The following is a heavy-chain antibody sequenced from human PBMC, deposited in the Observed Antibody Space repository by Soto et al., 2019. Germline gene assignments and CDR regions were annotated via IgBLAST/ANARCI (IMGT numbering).Heavy chain of an antibody. J-gene: IGHJ3*02. D-gene: IGHD4-17*01. Sequence: GSLRLCCADSGVTCSTYSMSWVRQAPGKGLEWVSAISGSGDKICYADSVKGRFTISRDSSTTTLQFNSMRTQDTAAYYCARPRGYGVFDAYDIWGQGAMGT. CDR3: ARPRGYGVFDAYDI. V-gene: IGHV3-23*01. CDR2: ISGSGDKI. CDR1: GVTCSTYS.